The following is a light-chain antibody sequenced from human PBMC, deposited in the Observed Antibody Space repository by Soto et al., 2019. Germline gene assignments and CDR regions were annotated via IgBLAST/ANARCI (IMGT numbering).Light chain of an antibody. Sequence: QPVLTQPAPVSGSPGQSITISCTGTSSDVGAYNYVSWYQHHPGKVPKLLIYEVTNRPSGVSDRFSGSKSGNTASLTISGLQAEDEADYYCSSKRDSSTLFVFGTGTKVTVL. V-gene: IGLV2-14*01. CDR3: SSKRDSSTLFV. CDR2: EVT. CDR1: SSDVGAYNY. J-gene: IGLJ1*01.